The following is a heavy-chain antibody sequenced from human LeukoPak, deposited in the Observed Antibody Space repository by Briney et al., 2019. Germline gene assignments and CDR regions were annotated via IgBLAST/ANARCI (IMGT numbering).Heavy chain of an antibody. J-gene: IGHJ4*02. CDR3: ARDRVVRGVIIRFDY. D-gene: IGHD3-10*01. Sequence: GGSLRLSCAASGFTFSSYSMNWVRQAPGKGLEWVSSISSSSSYIYYADSVKGRFTISRDNAKNSLYLQMNSLRAEDTAVYYCARDRVVRGVIIRFDYWRQGTLVTVSS. CDR2: ISSSSSYI. V-gene: IGHV3-21*01. CDR1: GFTFSSYS.